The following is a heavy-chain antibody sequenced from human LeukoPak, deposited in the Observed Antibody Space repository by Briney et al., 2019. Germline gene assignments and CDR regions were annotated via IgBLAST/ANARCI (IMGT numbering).Heavy chain of an antibody. CDR1: GFTFSNYA. V-gene: IGHV3-66*01. Sequence: PGGSLRLSCAASGFTFSNYAMSWVRQAPGKGLEWVSVVYTGGTTYFADSVKGRFTISRDNSENTLYLHMNSLRAEDTAVYYCARDSGYSYGSFDYWGQGTLVTVSS. CDR3: ARDSGYSYGSFDY. D-gene: IGHD5-18*01. CDR2: VYTGGTT. J-gene: IGHJ4*02.